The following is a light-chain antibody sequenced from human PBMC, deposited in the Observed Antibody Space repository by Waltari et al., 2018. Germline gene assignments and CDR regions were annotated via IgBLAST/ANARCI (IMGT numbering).Light chain of an antibody. Sequence: DIQMTQSPSTLSAYVGDRVTITCRASQSVNTWVAWYQQKPGKPPNLLVYRASTLESGVPSRFSGSGSGTHFTLTVSSLQPDDLATYYCQQYASFSRRTFGQGTKVEVK. CDR3: QQYASFSRRT. CDR1: QSVNTW. J-gene: IGKJ2*01. CDR2: RAS. V-gene: IGKV1-5*03.